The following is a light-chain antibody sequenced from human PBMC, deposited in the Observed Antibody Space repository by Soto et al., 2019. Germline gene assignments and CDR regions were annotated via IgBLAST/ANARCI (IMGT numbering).Light chain of an antibody. CDR3: QQYDNLPLI. J-gene: IGKJ5*01. V-gene: IGKV3-20*01. Sequence: EIVLTQSPGTLSLSPGERSTLSCRASQSVNSRLAWYQHKPGQAPRLLISGASSRATGIPDRFSGSGSWTDFTFTISSLQPEDFATYYCQQYDNLPLIFGKGTRLEIK. CDR1: QSVNSR. CDR2: GAS.